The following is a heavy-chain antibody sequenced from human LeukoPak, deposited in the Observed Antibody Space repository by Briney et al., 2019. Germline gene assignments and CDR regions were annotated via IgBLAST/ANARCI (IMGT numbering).Heavy chain of an antibody. V-gene: IGHV3-7*03. CDR1: GFTFSNYW. CDR3: ARELREHGVFDI. D-gene: IGHD1-26*01. Sequence: SGGSLRLSCAASGFTFSNYWMSWVRQAPGKGLEWVANIKQDGSEKYYVDSVKGRFTISRDNAKNSLYSQMNSLRAEDTAVYYCARELREHGVFDIWGQGTMVTVSS. CDR2: IKQDGSEK. J-gene: IGHJ3*02.